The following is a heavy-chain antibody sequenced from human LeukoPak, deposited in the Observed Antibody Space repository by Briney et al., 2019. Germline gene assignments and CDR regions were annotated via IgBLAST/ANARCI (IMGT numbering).Heavy chain of an antibody. V-gene: IGHV4-59*12. CDR2: IYHSGST. J-gene: IGHJ4*02. Sequence: SETLSLTCSVSTDSTNTYYWSWLRQSPGKGLEWIGHIYHSGSTDYNPSFKSRVTISIDMSKKELSLKLTSVTVADTAMYYCVRLRWELLAPYFGHWGQGAFVIVSS. D-gene: IGHD2-15*01. CDR3: VRLRWELLAPYFGH. CDR1: TDSTNTYY.